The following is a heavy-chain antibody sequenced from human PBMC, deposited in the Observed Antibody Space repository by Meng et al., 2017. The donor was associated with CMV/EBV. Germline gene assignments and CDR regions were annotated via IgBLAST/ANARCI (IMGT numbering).Heavy chain of an antibody. CDR2: INPNSGGT. J-gene: IGHJ3*02. CDR1: GYTFTGYY. Sequence: ASVKVSCKASGYTFTGYYKHWVRQAPGQGLEWMGWINPNSGGTNYAQKFQGRVTMTRDTSISTAYMELSRLRSDDTAVYYCARIDYSSSYFAFDIWGQGTMVTVSS. D-gene: IGHD6-6*01. CDR3: ARIDYSSSYFAFDI. V-gene: IGHV1-2*02.